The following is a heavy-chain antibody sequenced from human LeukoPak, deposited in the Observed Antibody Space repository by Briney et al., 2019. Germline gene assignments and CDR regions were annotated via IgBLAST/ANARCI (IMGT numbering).Heavy chain of an antibody. V-gene: IGHV1-69*05. D-gene: IGHD3-22*01. CDR1: GGTFSSYA. J-gene: IGHJ4*02. CDR3: ARAPYYYDSSGTVY. Sequence: SVKVSCTASGGTFSSYAISWVRQAPGQGLEWMGGIIPIFGTANYAQKFTITTDESTSTAYMELSSLRSEDTAVYYCARAPYYYDSSGTVYWGQGTLVTVSS. CDR2: IIPIFGTA.